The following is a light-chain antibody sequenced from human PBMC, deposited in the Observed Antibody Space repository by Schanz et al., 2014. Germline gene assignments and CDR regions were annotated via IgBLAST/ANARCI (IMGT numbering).Light chain of an antibody. J-gene: IGLJ3*02. CDR3: SSYTVINTRV. Sequence: QSALTQPASVSGSPGQSITISCTGTSSDVGGYNYVSWYQQHPGKAPKLMIYDVSNRPSGVSSRFSGSKSGNTASLTISGLQSEDEAHYYCSSYTVINTRVFGGGTKLTVL. CDR1: SSDVGGYNY. V-gene: IGLV2-14*01. CDR2: DVS.